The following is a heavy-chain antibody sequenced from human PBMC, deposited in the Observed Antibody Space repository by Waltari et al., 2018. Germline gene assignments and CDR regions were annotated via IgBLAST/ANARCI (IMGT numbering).Heavy chain of an antibody. CDR3: EGSWT. Sequence: EVQLVESGGGLVQPGGSLRLSCAASGFNWIRQAPGKGLEWVANINRDGSRESYVDSLKSRFTISRDNAKNSVFLQMNSLRVEDTAVYYCEGSWTWGQGTLVTVSS. J-gene: IGHJ4*02. CDR1: GFN. V-gene: IGHV3-7*01. D-gene: IGHD5-12*01. CDR2: INRDGSRE.